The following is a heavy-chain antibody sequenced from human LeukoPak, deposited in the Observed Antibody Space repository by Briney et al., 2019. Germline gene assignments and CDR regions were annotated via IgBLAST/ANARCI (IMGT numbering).Heavy chain of an antibody. Sequence: GASVKVSCKASGYTFTSYGISWVRQAPGQGLEWMGWISAYNGNTNYAQKLQGRVTMTTDTSTSTAYMELRSLRSDDTAVYYCARADFSRYSGYEDYYYYYMDVWGKGTTVTVSS. D-gene: IGHD5-12*01. CDR1: GYTFTSYG. CDR2: ISAYNGNT. V-gene: IGHV1-18*01. CDR3: ARADFSRYSGYEDYYYYYMDV. J-gene: IGHJ6*03.